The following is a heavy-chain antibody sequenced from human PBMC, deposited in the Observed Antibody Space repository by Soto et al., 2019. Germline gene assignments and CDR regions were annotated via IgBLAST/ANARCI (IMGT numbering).Heavy chain of an antibody. V-gene: IGHV1-69*13. D-gene: IGHD3-9*01. CDR2: IIPIFGTA. CDR1: GGTFSSYA. Sequence: SVKVSCKASGGTFSSYAISWVRQAPGQGLEWMGGIIPIFGTANYAQKFQGRVTITADESTSTAYMELSSLRSEDTAVYYCAGELRYFDWLILDYWGQGTLVTVSS. CDR3: AGELRYFDWLILDY. J-gene: IGHJ4*02.